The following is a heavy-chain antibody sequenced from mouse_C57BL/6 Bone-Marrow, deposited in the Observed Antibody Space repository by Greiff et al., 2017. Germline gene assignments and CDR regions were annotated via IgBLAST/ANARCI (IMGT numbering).Heavy chain of an antibody. D-gene: IGHD2-3*01. V-gene: IGHV5-2*01. CDR2: INSDGGST. J-gene: IGHJ2*01. CDR3: ARQPTMMVTTLFDY. Sequence: DVKLVESGGGLVQPGESLKLSCESNEYEFPSHDMSWVRKTPEKRLELVAAINSDGGSTYYPDTMERRFIISRDNTKKTLYLQMSSLRSEDTALYYCARQPTMMVTTLFDYWGQGTTLTVSS. CDR1: EYEFPSHD.